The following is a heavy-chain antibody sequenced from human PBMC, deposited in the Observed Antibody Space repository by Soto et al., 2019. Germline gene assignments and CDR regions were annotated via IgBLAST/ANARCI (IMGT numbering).Heavy chain of an antibody. Sequence: QLQLVESGGGVVQPGTSLRLSCAASGFMFKSYVMHWVRQAPGKGLEWVALTSYDGSNNYYGDSVKGRFTVSRDNSKNTLPLQMDSLIPEDTALYYCARWGTTGGFDLWGQGTLVSVSS. CDR1: GFMFKSYV. V-gene: IGHV3-30*19. CDR3: ARWGTTGGFDL. J-gene: IGHJ5*02. D-gene: IGHD3-16*01. CDR2: TSYDGSNN.